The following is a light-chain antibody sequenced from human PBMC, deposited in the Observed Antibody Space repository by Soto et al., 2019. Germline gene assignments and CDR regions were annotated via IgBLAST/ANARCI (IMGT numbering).Light chain of an antibody. V-gene: IGKV1-33*01. CDR1: QDITNY. Sequence: DIQLTQSPSSLSASVGDRVTITCQASQDITNYLNWYRQKPGKAPELLIYDASDSETRVPSRFSGSGSGTDFTFTISSLQAEDIATYYCQHFDNLPYTFGQGTKLEIK. CDR3: QHFDNLPYT. CDR2: DAS. J-gene: IGKJ2*01.